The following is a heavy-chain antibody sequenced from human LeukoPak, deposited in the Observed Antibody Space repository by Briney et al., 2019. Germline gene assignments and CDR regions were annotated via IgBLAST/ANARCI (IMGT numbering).Heavy chain of an antibody. D-gene: IGHD3-10*01. J-gene: IGHJ4*02. Sequence: GGSLRLSCAASGFTFSSYAMSWVRQAPGKGLEGVSAISGSGGSTYYADSVTGRFTISRYNSKNTLYLQMNSLRAEDTAVYYCAKLYYYGSGSSGYWGQGTLVTVSS. CDR2: ISGSGGST. CDR1: GFTFSSYA. CDR3: AKLYYYGSGSSGY. V-gene: IGHV3-23*01.